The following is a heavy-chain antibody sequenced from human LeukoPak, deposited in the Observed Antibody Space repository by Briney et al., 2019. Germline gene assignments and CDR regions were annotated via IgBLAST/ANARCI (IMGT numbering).Heavy chain of an antibody. D-gene: IGHD4-17*01. V-gene: IGHV1-8*01. Sequence: GASVKVSCKASGYTFTSYDINWVRQATGQGLEWMGWTNPNSGNTGYAQKFQGRVTMTRNTSISTAYMELSSLRSEDTAAYYCARRSGAAYGDYVLLDYWGQGTLVTVSS. J-gene: IGHJ4*02. CDR2: TNPNSGNT. CDR1: GYTFTSYD. CDR3: ARRSGAAYGDYVLLDY.